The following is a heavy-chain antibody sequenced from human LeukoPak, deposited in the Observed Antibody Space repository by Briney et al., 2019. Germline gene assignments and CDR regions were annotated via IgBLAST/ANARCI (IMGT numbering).Heavy chain of an antibody. V-gene: IGHV4-39*01. CDR1: GGSISGSSYY. CDR2: IYYSGST. J-gene: IGHJ4*02. Sequence: SETLSLTCTVSGGSISGSSYYWGWIRQPPGKGLEWIGNIYYSGSTYYNPSLKSRVTISVDTSKNQFSLKLSSVAAADTAVYYCARAPASRYYFDYWGQGTLVTVSS. CDR3: ARAPASRYYFDY. D-gene: IGHD6-25*01.